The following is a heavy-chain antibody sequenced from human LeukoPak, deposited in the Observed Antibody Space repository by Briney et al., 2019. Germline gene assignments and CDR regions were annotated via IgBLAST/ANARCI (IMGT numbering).Heavy chain of an antibody. D-gene: IGHD4-11*01. CDR3: AKERRNDYSNFGY. CDR2: ISYDGSNK. J-gene: IGHJ4*02. CDR1: GFTFSSYA. V-gene: IGHV3-30-3*01. Sequence: GRSLRLSCAASGFTFSSYAMHWVRQAPGKGLEWVAVISYDGSNKYYADSVKGRFTISRDNSKNTLYLQMNSLRAEDTAVYYCAKERRNDYSNFGYWGQGTLVTVSS.